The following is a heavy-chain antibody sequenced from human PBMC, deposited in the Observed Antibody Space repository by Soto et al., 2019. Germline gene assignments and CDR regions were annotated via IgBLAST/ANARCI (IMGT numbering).Heavy chain of an antibody. V-gene: IGHV4-59*01. CDR3: AREAGSSSWYDENYYGMDV. J-gene: IGHJ6*02. CDR1: GGSISSYY. CDR2: IYYSGST. Sequence: SEALSLTSTVSGGSISSYYWSWVRQPPGKGLEWTGYIYYSGSTNYNPSLKSRVTISVDTSKNQFSLKLSSVTAADTAVYYCAREAGSSSWYDENYYGMDVWGQGTTVTVSS. D-gene: IGHD6-13*01.